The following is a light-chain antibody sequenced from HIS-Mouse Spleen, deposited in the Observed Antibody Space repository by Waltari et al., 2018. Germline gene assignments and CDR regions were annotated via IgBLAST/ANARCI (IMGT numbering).Light chain of an antibody. Sequence: AIRMTQSPSSLSASTGDRVTITCRASPGTSSYLAWYQQKPGKAPKLLIYAASTLQSGVPSRFSGSGSGTDFTLTISCLQSEDFATYYCQQYYSYPPWTFGQGTKVEIK. V-gene: IGKV1-8*01. CDR3: QQYYSYPPWT. CDR2: AAS. CDR1: PGTSSY. J-gene: IGKJ1*01.